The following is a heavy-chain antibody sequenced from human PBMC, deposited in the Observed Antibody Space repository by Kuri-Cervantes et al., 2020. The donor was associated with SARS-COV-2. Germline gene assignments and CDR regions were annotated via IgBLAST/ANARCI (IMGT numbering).Heavy chain of an antibody. CDR2: IRSKAYGETA. Sequence: GGSLRLSCAASGFTFSSYAMRWVRQAPGKGLEWVGFIRSKAYGETAEYAASVKGRFTISRDDSKTIAYLQMNSLKTEDTAVYYCTRMSTQYYDFWSGGYRDFDYWGQGTLVTVSS. CDR3: TRMSTQYYDFWSGGYRDFDY. J-gene: IGHJ4*02. V-gene: IGHV3-49*04. D-gene: IGHD3-3*01. CDR1: GFTFSSYA.